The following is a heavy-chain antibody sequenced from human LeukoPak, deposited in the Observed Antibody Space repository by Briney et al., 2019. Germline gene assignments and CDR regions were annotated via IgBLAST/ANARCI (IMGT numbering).Heavy chain of an antibody. CDR1: GFTFSSYA. V-gene: IGHV3-64*02. CDR2: ISSNGGST. Sequence: GGSLRLSCAASGFTFSSYAMHWVRQAPGKGLEYVSAISSNGGSTYYADSVRGRFTISRDNSKNTLYLQMGSLRAEDMAVYYCARDEDGSGCLGYWGQGTLVTVSS. J-gene: IGHJ4*02. CDR3: ARDEDGSGCLGY. D-gene: IGHD3-10*01.